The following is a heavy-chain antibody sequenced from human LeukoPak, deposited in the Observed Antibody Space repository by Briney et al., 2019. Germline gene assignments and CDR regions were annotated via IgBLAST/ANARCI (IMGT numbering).Heavy chain of an antibody. V-gene: IGHV1-46*01. CDR2: INPSGGST. CDR1: GYTFTSYG. Sequence: ASVKVSCKASGYTFTSYGISWVRQAPGQGLEWMGIINPSGGSTSYAQKFQGRVTMTRDTSTSTVYMELSSLRSEDTAVYYCARGRDSYALFDYWGQGTLVTVSS. J-gene: IGHJ4*02. D-gene: IGHD2-2*01. CDR3: ARGRDSYALFDY.